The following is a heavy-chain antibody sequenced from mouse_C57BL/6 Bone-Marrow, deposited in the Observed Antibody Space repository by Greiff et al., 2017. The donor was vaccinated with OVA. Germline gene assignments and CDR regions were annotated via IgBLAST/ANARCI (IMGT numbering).Heavy chain of an antibody. CDR3: ARGGTSPFAY. CDR2: INPSTGGT. J-gene: IGHJ3*01. Sequence: VKLQQSGPELVKPGASVKISCKASGYSFTGYYMNWVKQSPEKSLEWIGEINPSTGGTTYNQKFKAKATLTVDKSSSTAYMQRQSLASEASAVCDCARGGTSPFAYWGRGTLVTVSA. D-gene: IGHD1-1*02. CDR1: GYSFTGYY. V-gene: IGHV1-42*01.